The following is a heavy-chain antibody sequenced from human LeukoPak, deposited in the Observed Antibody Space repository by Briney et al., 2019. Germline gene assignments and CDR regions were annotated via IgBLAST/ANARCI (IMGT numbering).Heavy chain of an antibody. V-gene: IGHV4-38-2*02. CDR3: ARAGGAGYSYGSTYFDY. CDR1: GYSISSGYY. CDR2: IYHSGST. D-gene: IGHD5-18*01. J-gene: IGHJ4*02. Sequence: SETLSLTCTVSGYSISSGYYWGWIRQPPGKGLEWIGSIYHSGSTYYNPSLKSRVTISVDTSKNQFSLKLSSVTAADTAVYYCARAGGAGYSYGSTYFDYWGQGTLVTVSS.